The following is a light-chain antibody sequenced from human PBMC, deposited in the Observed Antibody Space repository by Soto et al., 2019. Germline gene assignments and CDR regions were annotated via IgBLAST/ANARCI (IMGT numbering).Light chain of an antibody. CDR2: GAS. CDR3: QQYASSPVT. V-gene: IGKV3-20*01. CDR1: QSVSNNY. Sequence: ENVLTPSPGTLCLSPGDRASLSYRASQSVSNNYLAWHQTRPGQAPRIIIFGASNRATGVPDRLPGIAYGTDFTLTISRLQPEEGALDFGQQYASSPVTFGGGTKVDIK. J-gene: IGKJ4*01.